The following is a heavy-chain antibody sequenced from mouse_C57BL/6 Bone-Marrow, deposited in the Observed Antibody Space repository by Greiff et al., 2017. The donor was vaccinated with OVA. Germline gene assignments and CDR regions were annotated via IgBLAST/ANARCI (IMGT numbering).Heavy chain of an antibody. CDR1: GFTFSDYG. J-gene: IGHJ4*01. CDR3: ARSLYYYGAMDY. V-gene: IGHV5-17*01. CDR2: ISSGSSTI. Sequence: EVKLVESGGGLVKPGGSLKLSCAASGFTFSDYGMHWVRQAPEKGLEWVAYISSGSSTIYYADTVKGRFTIARDNAKNTLFLQMTSLRSEDTAMYYCARSLYYYGAMDYWGQGTSVTVSS. D-gene: IGHD1-1*01.